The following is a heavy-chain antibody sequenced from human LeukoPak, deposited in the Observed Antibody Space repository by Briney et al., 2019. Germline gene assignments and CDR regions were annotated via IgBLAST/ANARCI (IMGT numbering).Heavy chain of an antibody. CDR2: FYYSGST. Sequence: SETLSLTCTVSVGSLSSSSYYWGWIRQPPGKGLEWSGRFYYSGSTYYTPSLKSRVTISVDTSKNQFSLKLSSVTAADTAVYYCAVGERSDSGWASNVDYWGQGTLVTVSS. V-gene: IGHV4-39*01. CDR3: AVGERSDSGWASNVDY. J-gene: IGHJ4*02. CDR1: VGSLSSSSYY. D-gene: IGHD1-1*01.